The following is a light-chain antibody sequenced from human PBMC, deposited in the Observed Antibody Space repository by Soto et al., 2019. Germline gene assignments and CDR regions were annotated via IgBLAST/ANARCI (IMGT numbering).Light chain of an antibody. J-gene: IGLJ2*01. Sequence: QSVLTQPPSVSGAPGQRVTISCTGSSSNIGAGDDVQWYQQLPGAAPRLLIFGNTNRPSGVPDRFSGSRSGTSASLAISGLQAEDEADYYCQSYDISLSVSVVFGGGTKVTVL. CDR1: SSNIGAGDD. CDR2: GNT. V-gene: IGLV1-40*01. CDR3: QSYDISLSVSVV.